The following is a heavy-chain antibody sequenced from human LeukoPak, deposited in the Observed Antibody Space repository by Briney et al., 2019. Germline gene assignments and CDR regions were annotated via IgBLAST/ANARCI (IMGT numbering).Heavy chain of an antibody. CDR1: GYTFTSYA. V-gene: IGHV7-4-1*02. J-gene: IGHJ4*02. D-gene: IGHD2-15*01. Sequence: ASVKVSCKASGYTFTSYAINWVRQAPGQGLEGMGWINTNTGNPTYAQGFTGRFVFSLDTSVSTAYLQISSLKAEDTAVYYCARAEVYCSGSTCFLYWGQGTLVTVSS. CDR3: ARAEVYCSGSTCFLY. CDR2: INTNTGNP.